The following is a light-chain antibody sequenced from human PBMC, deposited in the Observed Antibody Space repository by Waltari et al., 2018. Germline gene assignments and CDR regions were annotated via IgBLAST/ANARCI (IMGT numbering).Light chain of an antibody. Sequence: QTVVTQEPSLSVSAGGTVTLTCALSYGSLSTTSYATWYQQTPGQPPRTLVYKANARSSGVPDRFSGSILGNTAALTITGAQADDESDYYCALYMGSGIWVFGGGTRLTVL. J-gene: IGLJ3*02. CDR1: YGSLSTTSY. CDR3: ALYMGSGIWV. CDR2: KAN. V-gene: IGLV8-61*01.